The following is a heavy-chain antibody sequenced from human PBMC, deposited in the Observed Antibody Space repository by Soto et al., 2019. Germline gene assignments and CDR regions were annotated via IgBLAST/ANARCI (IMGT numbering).Heavy chain of an antibody. CDR1: GFNVSSNY. CDR3: AILTGSSWFDP. D-gene: IGHD1-7*01. Sequence: EMQLVESGGGLVQPGWSLRLSCAASGFNVSSNYMSWVLQAPGKGLEWVSLIYSGGSPYYADSVKGRSTISRDKSKNRLYLKLHSLRDEDTAVYCFAILTGSSWFDPWGQGNLVTVSS. V-gene: IGHV3-66*01. CDR2: IYSGGSP. J-gene: IGHJ5*02.